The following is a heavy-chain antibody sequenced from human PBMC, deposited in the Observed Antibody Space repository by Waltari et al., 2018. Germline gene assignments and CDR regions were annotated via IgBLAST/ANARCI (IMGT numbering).Heavy chain of an antibody. CDR2: ISSHGSNR. D-gene: IGHD6-13*01. V-gene: IGHV3-30*03. Sequence: QVQLVESGGGVVQPGRSLRLSCAASGISLTNYAMQWVRQAPGKGLEGVAIISSHGSNRYYADSVKGRFTISRDSSKNTLFLQMNSLRGEDTAVYYCARGGIAAAADFDYWGQGTLVTVSS. CDR1: GISLTNYA. CDR3: ARGGIAAAADFDY. J-gene: IGHJ4*02.